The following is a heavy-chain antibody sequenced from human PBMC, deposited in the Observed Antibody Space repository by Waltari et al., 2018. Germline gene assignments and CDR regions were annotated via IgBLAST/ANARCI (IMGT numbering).Heavy chain of an antibody. J-gene: IGHJ2*01. Sequence: EGQLLESGGGLVQTGGSLILSCAASGFMFSLYPRTWGRQAPGKGLEWVSTITADGRSRNYAASVKGRFTISRDNSRNTLDLQMNTLRAEDTAVYFCAKADFGNPYWFFDLWGRGTLLSVSS. CDR2: ITADGRSR. CDR3: AKADFGNPYWFFDL. CDR1: GFMFSLYP. D-gene: IGHD2-21*01. V-gene: IGHV3-23*01.